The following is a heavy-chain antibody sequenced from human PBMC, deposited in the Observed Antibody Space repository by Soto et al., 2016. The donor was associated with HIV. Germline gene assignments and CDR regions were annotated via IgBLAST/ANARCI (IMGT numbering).Heavy chain of an antibody. J-gene: IGHJ4*02. Sequence: EVQLVESGGDLVQPGGPVRLSCAASGFPFRSYWMHWVRQAPGKGLVWVSYINTDGSRTEYADSVKGRFTISRDNAKNTVYLQMNSLRVEDTAVYYCTRDFSNSWYEYWGQGTPVTVSS. D-gene: IGHD6-13*01. CDR2: INTDGSRT. CDR1: GFPFRSYW. CDR3: TRDFSNSWYEY. V-gene: IGHV3-74*03.